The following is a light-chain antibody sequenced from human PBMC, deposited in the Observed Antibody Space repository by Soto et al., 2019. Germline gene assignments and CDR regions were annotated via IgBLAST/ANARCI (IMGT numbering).Light chain of an antibody. CDR1: SSDVGAYDY. V-gene: IGLV2-14*01. CDR3: SSYTTSSTSV. CDR2: EVT. Sequence: QSALTQPASVSGSPGQSITISCTGTSSDVGAYDYVSWYQQHPAKAPKLVIYEVTQRPSGVSTRFSGSKSGNTASLTISGLQADDEADYYCSSYTTSSTSVFGTGTKVPVL. J-gene: IGLJ1*01.